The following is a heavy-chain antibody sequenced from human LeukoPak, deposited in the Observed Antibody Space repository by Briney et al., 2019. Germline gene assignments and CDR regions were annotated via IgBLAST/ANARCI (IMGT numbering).Heavy chain of an antibody. J-gene: IGHJ6*02. CDR3: ARGGRLSHGMDV. D-gene: IGHD3-3*01. V-gene: IGHV4-31*03. CDR1: GGSISSGGYY. CDR2: IYYSGST. Sequence: SQTLSLTCTVSGGSISSGGYYWSWIRQYPGKGLEWIGYIYYSGSTYYNPSLKSRVTISVDTSKNQFSLKLSFVTAADTAVYYCARGGRLSHGMDVWGQGTTVTVSS.